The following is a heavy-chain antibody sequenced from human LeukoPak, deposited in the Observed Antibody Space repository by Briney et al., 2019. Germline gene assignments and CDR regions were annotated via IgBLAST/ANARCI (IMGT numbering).Heavy chain of an antibody. CDR1: RFTLSSNY. J-gene: IGHJ3*02. Sequence: GGSLRLSCAASRFTLSSNYMSWVRQAPGKGLGWVSVIYSGGSTYYPDSVKGRFTISRDNSKNTLYLQMNSLRAEDTAVYYCARDRVAAAGRTDAFDIWGQGTMVTVSS. CDR3: ARDRVAAAGRTDAFDI. CDR2: IYSGGST. D-gene: IGHD6-13*01. V-gene: IGHV3-66*01.